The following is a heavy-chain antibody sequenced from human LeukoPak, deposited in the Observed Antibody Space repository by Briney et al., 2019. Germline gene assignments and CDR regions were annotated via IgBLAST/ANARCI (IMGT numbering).Heavy chain of an antibody. CDR1: GGTFSSYA. J-gene: IGHJ4*02. CDR2: INPNSGDT. D-gene: IGHD5-18*01. Sequence: ASVKVSCKASGGTFSSYAISWVRQAPGQGLEWMGWINPNSGDTNYAQNFQGRVTMTRDTSISTVYMELSRLKSDDTAVYFCARQHGDATMAEVVDYWGQGTLVTVSP. V-gene: IGHV1-2*02. CDR3: ARQHGDATMAEVVDY.